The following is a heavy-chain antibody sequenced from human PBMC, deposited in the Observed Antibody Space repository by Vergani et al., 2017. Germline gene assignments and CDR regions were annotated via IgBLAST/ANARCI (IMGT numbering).Heavy chain of an antibody. D-gene: IGHD5-24*01. CDR2: ISGSGGST. CDR1: GFTFSSYA. Sequence: EVQLLESGGGLVQPGGSLRLSCAASGFTFSSYAMSWVRQAPGKGLEWVSAISGSGGSTYYADSVKGRFTISRDNSKNTLYLQMNSLRAEDTAVYYWAKRSGWLGFMDVWGQGTTVTVSS. CDR3: AKRSGWLGFMDV. V-gene: IGHV3-23*01. J-gene: IGHJ6*02.